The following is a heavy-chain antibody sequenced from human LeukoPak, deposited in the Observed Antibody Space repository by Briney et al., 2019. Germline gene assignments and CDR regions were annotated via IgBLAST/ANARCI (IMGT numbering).Heavy chain of an antibody. V-gene: IGHV3-11*01. J-gene: IGHJ5*01. CDR2: ISGSGSTI. D-gene: IGHD6-19*01. CDR3: ARDRGFEQWLGRGTWLDS. CDR1: GFIFSGFY. Sequence: GGSLRLSCAASGFIFSGFYMGWIRQAPGKGLEWISYISGSGSTIYYADSVKGRVTISRDNAKNTLYLQMDSLRAEDTAIDYCARDRGFEQWLGRGTWLDSWGQGTLVTVSS.